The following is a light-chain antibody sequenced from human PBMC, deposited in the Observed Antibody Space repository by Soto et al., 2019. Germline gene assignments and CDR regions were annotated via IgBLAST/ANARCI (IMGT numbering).Light chain of an antibody. V-gene: IGLV1-51*01. CDR1: SSNIGDNY. Sequence: QSVLTQPPSVSAASGQKVTISCSGSSSNIGDNYISWYQQLPGTAPKVLIYDNSKRPSGIPDRFSASKSGTSATLVITGLQAGDEAAYFCETWDSSLSVVLFGGGTKLTVL. CDR3: ETWDSSLSVVL. J-gene: IGLJ2*01. CDR2: DNS.